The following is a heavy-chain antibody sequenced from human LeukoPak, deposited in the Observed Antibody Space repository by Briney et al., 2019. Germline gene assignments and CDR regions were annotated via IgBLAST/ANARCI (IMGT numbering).Heavy chain of an antibody. CDR2: ISGSGGST. Sequence: GGSLRLSCAVSGFTFSSYAMSWVRQPPGKGLEWVSAISGSGGSTYYADSVKGRFTISRDNSKNTLYLQMNSLRAEDTAVYYCASENKWLRLGSLGIVGAFDYWGQGTLVTVSS. D-gene: IGHD1-26*01. V-gene: IGHV3-23*01. CDR1: GFTFSSYA. J-gene: IGHJ4*02. CDR3: ASENKWLRLGSLGIVGAFDY.